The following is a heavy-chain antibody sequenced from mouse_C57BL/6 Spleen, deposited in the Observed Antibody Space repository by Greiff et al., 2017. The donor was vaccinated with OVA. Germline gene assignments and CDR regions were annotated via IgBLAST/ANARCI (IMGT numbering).Heavy chain of an antibody. V-gene: IGHV1-81*01. CDR2: IYPTSGNT. D-gene: IGHD2-1*01. J-gene: IGHJ3*01. CDR3: ARVVTTPFAY. Sequence: QVQLQQSVAELVRPGASVKLSCKASGYTFKNSYMNWVKQSPGQGLEWIGKIYPTSGNTNYNEKFKGKATLTADKSSSTAYMELRSLSSEDSAVYFCARVVTTPFAYWGQGTLVTVSA. CDR1: GYTFKNSY.